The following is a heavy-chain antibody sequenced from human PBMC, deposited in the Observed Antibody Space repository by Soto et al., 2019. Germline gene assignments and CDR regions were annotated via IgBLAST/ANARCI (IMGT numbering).Heavy chain of an antibody. J-gene: IGHJ6*02. D-gene: IGHD3-22*01. V-gene: IGHV3-74*01. Sequence: GGSLRLSCEASGFTFTDYSLHWVRQPPGKGLVWVSRIKSDAITTNYADSVKGRFTISRDNAKNTLYLQMNSLRAEDTAVYYCARDDSSGYYYYGMDVWGQGTTVTVSS. CDR2: IKSDAITT. CDR3: ARDDSSGYYYYGMDV. CDR1: GFTFTDYS.